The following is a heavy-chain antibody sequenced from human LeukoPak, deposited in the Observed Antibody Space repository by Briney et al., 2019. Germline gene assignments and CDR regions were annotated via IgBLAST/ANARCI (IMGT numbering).Heavy chain of an antibody. CDR1: GFTFSSYA. CDR3: ARTIAVAGTDFDY. V-gene: IGHV3-30-3*01. CDR2: ISYDGSNK. D-gene: IGHD6-19*01. Sequence: PGRSLRLSCAASGFTFSSYAMHWVRQAPGKGLEWVAVISYDGSNKYYADSVKGRFTISRDNSKNTLYLQMNSLRAEDTAVYYCARTIAVAGTDFDYWGQGTLVAVSS. J-gene: IGHJ4*02.